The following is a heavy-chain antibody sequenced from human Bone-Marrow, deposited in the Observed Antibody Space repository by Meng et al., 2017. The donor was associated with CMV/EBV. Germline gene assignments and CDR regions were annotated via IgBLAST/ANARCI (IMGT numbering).Heavy chain of an antibody. D-gene: IGHD1-26*01. CDR2: ISAYNGDT. J-gene: IGHJ4*02. V-gene: IGHV1-18*01. Sequence: QVQLVQSGAEVKKPGASVKVSCKASGYTFTSYGISWVRQAPGQGLEWVGWISAYNGDTIYAQKLQGRVTMTTDTSTNSAYMELRSLRSDDTAVYYCARGPSGSYFRPFDYWGQGTLVTVSS. CDR3: ARGPSGSYFRPFDY. CDR1: GYTFTSYG.